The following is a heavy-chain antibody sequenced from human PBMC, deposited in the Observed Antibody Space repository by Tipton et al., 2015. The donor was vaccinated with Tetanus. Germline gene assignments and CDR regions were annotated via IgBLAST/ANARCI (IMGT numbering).Heavy chain of an antibody. CDR3: ARYGPYYSGTSNNFRFYGMDL. Sequence: LRLSCTVSGGSVNSGSYYWSWIRQPPGKGLERIGYIYHSGSTSYSPSLESRVTISLETSKNQVSMRLSSVTSADTAVYYCARYGPYYSGTSNNFRFYGMDLWGQGSAVTVSS. CDR2: IYHSGST. V-gene: IGHV4-61*01. CDR1: GGSVNSGSYY. J-gene: IGHJ6*02. D-gene: IGHD3-10*01.